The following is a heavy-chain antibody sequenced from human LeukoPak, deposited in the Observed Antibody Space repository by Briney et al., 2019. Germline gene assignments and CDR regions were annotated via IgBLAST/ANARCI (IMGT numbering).Heavy chain of an antibody. CDR2: IDTSGSYI. J-gene: IGHJ3*02. CDR1: GFTFSTYS. V-gene: IGHV3-21*01. D-gene: IGHD3-10*01. CDR3: ARGRSITLLRGVAMSDGFDI. Sequence: PGGSLRLSCAASGFTFSTYSMNWVRQAPGKGLEWVSFIDTSGSYIYYGDSMKGRFTISRDNAKNSLHLQMSGLRAEDTAVYYCARGRSITLLRGVAMSDGFDIWGQGAMVTVSS.